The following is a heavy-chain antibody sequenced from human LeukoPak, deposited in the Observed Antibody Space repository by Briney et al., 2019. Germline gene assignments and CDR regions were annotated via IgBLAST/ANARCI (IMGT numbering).Heavy chain of an antibody. CDR1: GFTFSSYD. CDR3: ARASSGWAPDY. D-gene: IGHD6-19*01. V-gene: IGHV3-13*01. CDR2: IGTAGDT. Sequence: GGSLRLSCAASGFTFSSYDMHWVRQATGKGLEWVSAIGTAGDTYYPGSVKGRFTISRGNAKNSLYLQMNSLRAEDTAVYYCARASSGWAPDYWGQGTLVTVSS. J-gene: IGHJ4*02.